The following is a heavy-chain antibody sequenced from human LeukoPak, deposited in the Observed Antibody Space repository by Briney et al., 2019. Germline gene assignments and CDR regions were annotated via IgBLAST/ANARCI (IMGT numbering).Heavy chain of an antibody. CDR1: GFTFSSYS. CDR2: ISSSSSYI. V-gene: IGHV3-21*01. D-gene: IGHD4-17*01. CDR3: ARVLGYGDYGRLDY. J-gene: IGHJ4*02. Sequence: GGSLRLSCAASGFTFSSYSMNWVRQAPGKGLEWVSSISSSSSYIYYADSVKGRFTISRDNAKNSLYLQMNSLRAEDTAVYYCARVLGYGDYGRLDYWGQGTLVTVSS.